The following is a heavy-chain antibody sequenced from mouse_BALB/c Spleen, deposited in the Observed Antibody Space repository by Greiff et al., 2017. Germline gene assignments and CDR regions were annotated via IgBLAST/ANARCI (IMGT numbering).Heavy chain of an antibody. J-gene: IGHJ2*01. CDR1: GFTFTDYY. V-gene: IGHV7-3*02. CDR3: ARDPGSYFDY. CDR2: IRNKANGYTT. Sequence: EVKLMESGGGLVQPGGSLRLSCATSGFTFTDYYMSWVRQPPGKELEWLGFIRNKANGYTTEYSATVKGRFTISSDNSQSILYLQMNTLRAEDSATYCCARDPGSYFDYWGQGTTLTVSS.